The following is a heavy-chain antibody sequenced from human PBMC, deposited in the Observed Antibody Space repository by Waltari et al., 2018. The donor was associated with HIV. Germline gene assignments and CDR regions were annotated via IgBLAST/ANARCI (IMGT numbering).Heavy chain of an antibody. Sequence: QVQLVESGGGVVQPGRSLRLSCAASGFTFSSYAMHWVRQAPGKGLEWVAVISYDGSNKYYADSVKGRRTISRDNSKNTLYLQMDSLRAEDTAVFYCARDPHPYDSSGYYLAYWGQGTLVTVSS. CDR3: ARDPHPYDSSGYYLAY. V-gene: IGHV3-30*01. J-gene: IGHJ4*02. CDR1: GFTFSSYA. CDR2: ISYDGSNK. D-gene: IGHD3-22*01.